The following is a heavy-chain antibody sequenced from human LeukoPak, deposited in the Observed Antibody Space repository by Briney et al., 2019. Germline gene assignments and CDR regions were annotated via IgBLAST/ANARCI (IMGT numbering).Heavy chain of an antibody. J-gene: IGHJ4*02. CDR1: GFTFSNYW. CDR3: LREETIVVIREPPP. V-gene: IGHV3-7*01. Sequence: GGSLRLSCAASGFTFSNYWISWVRQAPRKGLDWVANINQDGNDKYYVESVKGRFTISRDNAKNSLYLQMNSLRAEDTAIYYCLREETIVVIREPPPRGQGTLVTVSS. D-gene: IGHD3-22*01. CDR2: INQDGNDK.